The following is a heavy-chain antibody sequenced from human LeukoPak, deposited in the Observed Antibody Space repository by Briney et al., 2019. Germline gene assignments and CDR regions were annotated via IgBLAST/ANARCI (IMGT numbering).Heavy chain of an antibody. Sequence: GGSLRLSCAASGFTFSSYGMHWVRQAPGKGLEWVAVIWYDGSNKYYADSVKGRFTISRDNSKNTLYLQMNSLRAEDTAVYYCATSPRKKAGFDYWGRGTLVTVSS. CDR1: GFTFSSYG. J-gene: IGHJ4*02. CDR2: IWYDGSNK. D-gene: IGHD3-10*01. CDR3: ATSPRKKAGFDY. V-gene: IGHV3-33*01.